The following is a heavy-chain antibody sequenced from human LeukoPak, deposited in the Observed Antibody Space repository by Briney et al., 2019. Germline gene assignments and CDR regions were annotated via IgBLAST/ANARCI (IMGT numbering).Heavy chain of an antibody. Sequence: SETLSLTCTVSGGSISSYYWSWIRQPPGKGLEWIGYIYYSGSTNYNPSLKSRVTISVDTSKNQFSLKLSSVTAADTAVYYCARGVVVVVPAAIFYYYMDVWGKGTTVTVSS. CDR2: IYYSGST. V-gene: IGHV4-59*01. D-gene: IGHD2-2*01. CDR1: GGSISSYY. J-gene: IGHJ6*03. CDR3: ARGVVVVVPAAIFYYYMDV.